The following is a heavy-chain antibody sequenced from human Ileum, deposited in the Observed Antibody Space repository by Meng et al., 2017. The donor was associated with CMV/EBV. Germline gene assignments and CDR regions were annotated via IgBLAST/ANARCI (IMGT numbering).Heavy chain of an antibody. Sequence: GGSLRLSCAASGFTFSSYGMSWVRQGPGKGLEWVAVIYSGGSTYNVDSVKGRFTISRDNSKDTLSLQMTSLRVEDTAVYYCAKVTRPARYRSSYPYYYGMDVWGHETTVTVSS. D-gene: IGHD3-3*01. CDR2: IYSGGST. CDR1: GFTFSSYG. CDR3: AKVTRPARYRSSYPYYYGMDV. J-gene: IGHJ6*02. V-gene: IGHV3-23*03.